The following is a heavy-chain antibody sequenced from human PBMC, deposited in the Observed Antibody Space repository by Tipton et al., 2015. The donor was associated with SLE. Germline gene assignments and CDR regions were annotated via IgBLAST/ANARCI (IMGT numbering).Heavy chain of an antibody. V-gene: IGHV4-34*01. CDR1: GGSFSDYF. Sequence: TLSLTCAVYGGSFSDYFWTWIRQSPGKGLEWIGDVNHSGSTHYHPSLKSRVTMSVDTSKSQFSLKLTSVTAADTALYYCARCTIFGVVRGSFDSWGQGTLVTVS. D-gene: IGHD3-3*01. CDR3: ARCTIFGVVRGSFDS. J-gene: IGHJ4*02. CDR2: VNHSGST.